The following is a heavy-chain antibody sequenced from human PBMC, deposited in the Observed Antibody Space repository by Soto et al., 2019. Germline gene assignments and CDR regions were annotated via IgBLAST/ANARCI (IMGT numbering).Heavy chain of an antibody. CDR3: SSGYHQRSLDY. D-gene: IGHD3-22*01. V-gene: IGHV3-23*01. CDR2: IGVSGGSP. Sequence: GGSLRLSCAASGFTFSSYAMTWARQAPGKGLEWVSAIGVSGGSPYYADSVKGRFTISRDNSKNTLYLQMNSLRAEDTATYYCSSGYHQRSLDYWGQGTQVTVSS. CDR1: GFTFSSYA. J-gene: IGHJ4*02.